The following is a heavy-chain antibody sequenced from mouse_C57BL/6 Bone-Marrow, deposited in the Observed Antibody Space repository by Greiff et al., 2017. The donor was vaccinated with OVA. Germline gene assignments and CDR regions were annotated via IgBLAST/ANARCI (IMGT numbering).Heavy chain of an antibody. Sequence: VQLQQSGAELVRPGASVTLSCKASGYTFTDYEMHWVKQTPVHGLEWIGAIDPETGGTAYNQKFKGKAILTADKSSSTAYMGLRSLASEVTAVYCCTGLWCRFACWGQGTLVTVSA. CDR3: TGLWCRFAC. CDR2: IDPETGGT. V-gene: IGHV1-15*01. D-gene: IGHD1-1*02. CDR1: GYTFTDYE. J-gene: IGHJ3*01.